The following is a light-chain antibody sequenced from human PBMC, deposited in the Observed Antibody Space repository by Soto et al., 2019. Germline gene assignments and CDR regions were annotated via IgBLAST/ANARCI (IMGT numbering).Light chain of an antibody. Sequence: DIVMTQSPISLPVSPGEPASISCRSSQSLLDSDGYKYLDWYLQKPGQSPQLLIYMGSNRATGVPDRFSGSGSGTDFTLKISRVEAEDVGVSYCMQALQTGYTFGQGTRLEIK. CDR3: MQALQTGYT. CDR2: MGS. V-gene: IGKV2-28*01. CDR1: QSLLDSDGYKY. J-gene: IGKJ2*01.